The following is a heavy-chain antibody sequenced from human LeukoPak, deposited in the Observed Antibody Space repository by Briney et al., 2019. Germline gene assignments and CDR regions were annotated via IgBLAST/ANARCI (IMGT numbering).Heavy chain of an antibody. J-gene: IGHJ4*02. Sequence: GGSLKLSCAASGYSFSSYSMNWVRQAPGKGLEWVSSITSSSSYIYYADSVNGRFTISRDNAKSSLYLQMNSLRADDTAVYYCARGNSGWSDYWGQGTLVTVSS. CDR2: ITSSSSYI. V-gene: IGHV3-21*01. CDR3: ARGNSGWSDY. CDR1: GYSFSSYS. D-gene: IGHD6-19*01.